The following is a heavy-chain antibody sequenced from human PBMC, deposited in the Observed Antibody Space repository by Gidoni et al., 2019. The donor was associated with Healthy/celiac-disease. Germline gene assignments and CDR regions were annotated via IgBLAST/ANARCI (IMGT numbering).Heavy chain of an antibody. CDR1: GGSFSGYY. CDR2: INHSGST. Sequence: QVQLQQWGAGLLKPSETLSLTCAVYGGSFSGYYWSWIRQPPGKGLELTGEINHSGSTNYNPSLKKRVTISVGTSKNQFSLELSSVAAAETAVYYCARFRSAAPPTTVVNRFDYWGQGTLVTVSS. CDR3: ARFRSAAPPTTVVNRFDY. V-gene: IGHV4-34*01. D-gene: IGHD2-15*01. J-gene: IGHJ4*02.